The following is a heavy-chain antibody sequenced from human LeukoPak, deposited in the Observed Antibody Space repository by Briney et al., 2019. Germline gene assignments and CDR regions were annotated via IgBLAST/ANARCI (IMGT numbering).Heavy chain of an antibody. V-gene: IGHV3-9*01. CDR1: GFTFDDYA. D-gene: IGHD3-22*01. CDR3: AKDTYYDSSGPPRGY. CDR2: ISWNSGSI. Sequence: PGGSLRLSCAASGFTFDDYAMPWVRQAPGKGLEWVSGISWNSGSIGYADSVKGRFTISRDNSKNTLYLQMNSLRAEDTAVYYCAKDTYYDSSGPPRGYWGQGTLVTVSS. J-gene: IGHJ4*02.